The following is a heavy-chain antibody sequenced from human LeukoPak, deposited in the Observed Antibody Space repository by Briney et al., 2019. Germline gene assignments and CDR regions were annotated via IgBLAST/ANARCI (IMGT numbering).Heavy chain of an antibody. Sequence: SETLSLTCTVSGGSISSYYWSWIRQPPGKGLEWIGYIYYSGSTNYNPSPKSRVTISVDTSKNQFSLKLSSVTAADTAVYYCARDSSNWYDYWGQGTLVTVSS. CDR2: IYYSGST. CDR3: ARDSSNWYDY. V-gene: IGHV4-59*01. D-gene: IGHD6-13*01. CDR1: GGSISSYY. J-gene: IGHJ5*01.